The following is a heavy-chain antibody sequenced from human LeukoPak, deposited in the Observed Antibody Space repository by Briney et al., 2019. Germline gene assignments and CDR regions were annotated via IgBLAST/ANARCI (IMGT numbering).Heavy chain of an antibody. D-gene: IGHD3-22*01. CDR2: IYPGDSDT. CDR1: GYIFTSYW. Sequence: GESLKISCKGSGYIFTSYWIGWVRQMPGKGLEWMGIIYPGDSDTRYSPSFQGQVTISADKSISTAYLQWSSLKASDTAMYYCATGGYYDSSGYYPEYFQHWGQGTLVTVSS. J-gene: IGHJ1*01. V-gene: IGHV5-51*01. CDR3: ATGGYYDSSGYYPEYFQH.